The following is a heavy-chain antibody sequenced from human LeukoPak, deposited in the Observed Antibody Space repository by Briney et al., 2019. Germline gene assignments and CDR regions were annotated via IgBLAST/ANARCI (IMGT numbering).Heavy chain of an antibody. D-gene: IGHD1-26*01. CDR1: GAPISNSDFY. V-gene: IGHV4-39*01. CDR2: IYHAGSS. J-gene: IGHJ4*02. CDR3: AKRGSTYLAYYFDD. Sequence: PSETLSLTRTVSGAPISNSDFYWAWIRQPPGKGLEWLGSIYHAGSSYSSPPLGSRVTISVDTSNNQFSLNLSSVTAADTAIYFCAKRGSTYLAYYFDDWGQGTLVTVSS.